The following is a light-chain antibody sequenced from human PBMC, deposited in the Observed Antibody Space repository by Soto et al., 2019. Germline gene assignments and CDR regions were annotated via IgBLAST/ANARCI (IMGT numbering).Light chain of an antibody. Sequence: QSVLTKPPSVSATPGQKVTISCSGSRSNIGNNYVSWYQQLPGTAPKLLIYENNKRTSEIPDRFSGSKSGTSATLGITGLQTGDEADYYCGTWDSSLSAGGVFGGGTKVTVL. CDR1: RSNIGNNY. V-gene: IGLV1-51*02. CDR2: ENN. CDR3: GTWDSSLSAGGV. J-gene: IGLJ2*01.